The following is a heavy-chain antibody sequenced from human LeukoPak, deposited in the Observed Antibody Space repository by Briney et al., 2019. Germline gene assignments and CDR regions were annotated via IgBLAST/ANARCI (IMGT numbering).Heavy chain of an antibody. Sequence: GGSLRLSCAASGFTFSGSAMHWVRQASGKGLVWVGRIRSKANSYATAYAASVKGRFTTSRDDSKNTAYLQMNSLKTEDTAVYYCIVVVPAANYWGQGTLVTVSS. V-gene: IGHV3-73*01. D-gene: IGHD2-2*01. J-gene: IGHJ4*02. CDR2: IRSKANSYAT. CDR3: IVVVPAANY. CDR1: GFTFSGSA.